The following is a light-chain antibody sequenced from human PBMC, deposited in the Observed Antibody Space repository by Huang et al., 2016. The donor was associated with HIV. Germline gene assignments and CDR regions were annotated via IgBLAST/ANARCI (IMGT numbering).Light chain of an antibody. Sequence: DIQKTQSASTLSASVGDRVTITCRASQTISNWLAWYQQKPGKAPNLLIYKASTLESGVPSRFSGSGSGTEFTLTISSLQPDDFATYYCHHYNSYSGAFGQGTKVEIK. CDR3: HHYNSYSGA. CDR1: QTISNW. CDR2: KAS. V-gene: IGKV1-5*03. J-gene: IGKJ1*01.